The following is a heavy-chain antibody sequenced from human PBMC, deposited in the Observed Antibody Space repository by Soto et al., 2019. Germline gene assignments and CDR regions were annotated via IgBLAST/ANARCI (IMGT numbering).Heavy chain of an antibody. CDR2: INPSGDST. CDR3: AKVDVSTAGSFDY. D-gene: IGHD6-13*01. CDR1: GFTFSRHG. J-gene: IGHJ4*02. Sequence: GGSLRLSCVASGFTFSRHGLSWVRQAPGKGLEWVSTINPSGDSTFYADSVKGRFTISRDNSKNTVYLQMNSLSVGDTAVYLCAKVDVSTAGSFDYWGQGALVTVSS. V-gene: IGHV3-23*01.